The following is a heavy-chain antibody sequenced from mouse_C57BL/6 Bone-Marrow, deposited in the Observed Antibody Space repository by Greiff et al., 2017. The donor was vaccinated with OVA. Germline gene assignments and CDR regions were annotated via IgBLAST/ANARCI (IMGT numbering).Heavy chain of an antibody. Sequence: QVQLQQSGAELVRPGTSVKMSCKASGYTFTNYWIGWAKQRPGHGLEWIGDIYPGGGYTNYNEKFKGKATLTADKSSSTAYMQFSILTSEDSAIYYCARNGNWGYFDVWGTGTTVTVSS. J-gene: IGHJ1*03. CDR2: IYPGGGYT. V-gene: IGHV1-63*01. D-gene: IGHD2-1*01. CDR3: ARNGNWGYFDV. CDR1: GYTFTNYW.